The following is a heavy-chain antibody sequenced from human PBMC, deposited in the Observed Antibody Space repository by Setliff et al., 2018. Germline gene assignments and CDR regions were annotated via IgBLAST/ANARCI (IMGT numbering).Heavy chain of an antibody. CDR3: ARDRRDYIGAGSSEIDYYYYYYMDV. J-gene: IGHJ6*03. D-gene: IGHD3-10*01. V-gene: IGHV4-4*08. CDR1: GGSISNFY. CDR2: ISPGRSI. Sequence: NPSETLSLTCSVSGGSISNFYWSWIRQPPGKGLEWIGSISPGRSINYNPSLRSRVTISGDTSKNQISLNLSSGTAADTAVYYCARDRRDYIGAGSSEIDYYYYYYMDVWGKGTTVTVS.